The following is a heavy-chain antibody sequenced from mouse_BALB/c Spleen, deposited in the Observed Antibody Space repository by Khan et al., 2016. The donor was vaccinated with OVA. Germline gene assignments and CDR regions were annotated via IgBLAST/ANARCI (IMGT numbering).Heavy chain of an antibody. Sequence: QVQLKESGPGLVAPSQSLSITCTVSGFSLTSYGVSWVRQPPGKGLEWLGVIWGDGNTNFHSALSTRLSTSKDTSKSQAFLKLNILQTDDTATYYCANDRGYYAVDYWGQGTSVTVSS. V-gene: IGHV2-3*01. CDR3: ANDRGYYAVDY. CDR2: IWGDGNT. CDR1: GFSLTSYG. J-gene: IGHJ4*01.